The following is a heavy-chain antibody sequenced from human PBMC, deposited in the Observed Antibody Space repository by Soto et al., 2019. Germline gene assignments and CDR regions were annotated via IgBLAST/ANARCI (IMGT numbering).Heavy chain of an antibody. CDR2: IYYDGST. CDR3: AREGGDGLDY. Sequence: SDTRSLSCTVSCGSISSGAYYWSWFRTLPGKGLEWIGYIYYDGSTYYNPSLKSRATISVDTSKNQFSLRLTSVTAAETAVYFCAREGGDGLDYWGQGTLVTV. CDR1: CGSISSGAYY. J-gene: IGHJ4*02. D-gene: IGHD3-16*01. V-gene: IGHV4-31*03.